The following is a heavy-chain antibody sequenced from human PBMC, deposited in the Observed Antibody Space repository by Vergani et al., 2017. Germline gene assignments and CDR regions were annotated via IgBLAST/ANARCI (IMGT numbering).Heavy chain of an antibody. V-gene: IGHV3-30*18. J-gene: IGHJ4*02. CDR1: GFTFSSYG. CDR3: AKGPPRGIAAAAAVDS. D-gene: IGHD6-13*01. Sequence: QVQLVESGGGVVQPGRSLRLSCAASGFTFSSYGMHWVRQAPGKGLEWVAVISYDGSNKYYADSVKGRFTISRDNSKNTLYLQMNSLRAEDTAVYYCAKGPPRGIAAAAAVDSWGQGTLVTVSS. CDR2: ISYDGSNK.